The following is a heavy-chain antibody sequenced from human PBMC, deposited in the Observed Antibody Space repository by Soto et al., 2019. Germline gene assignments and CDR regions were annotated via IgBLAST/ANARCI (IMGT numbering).Heavy chain of an antibody. Sequence: GESLQISCKGSGYTFSSYRIGWVRQVPGKGLEWMGIISPGDSDTKYSQSFQGQVTISADKSISTAYLQWNSLKASDTAMYYCARHATYYDILSGYYFDYWGNGTLV. J-gene: IGHJ4*01. CDR2: ISPGDSDT. CDR3: ARHATYYDILSGYYFDY. V-gene: IGHV5-51*01. D-gene: IGHD3-9*01. CDR1: GYTFSSYR.